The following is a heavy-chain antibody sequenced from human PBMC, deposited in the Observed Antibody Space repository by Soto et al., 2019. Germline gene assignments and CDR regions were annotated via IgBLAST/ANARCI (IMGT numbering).Heavy chain of an antibody. Sequence: QVQLVESGGGLVQSGRSLRLSCAASGFTFSSHGMHWVRQAPGKGLEWVAVISFDGSNKHHADSVKGRFTISRDNSKKTLFLQMNSLTAEDTAVYYCAKDKYSGYKYGGYYAMDVWGQGTTVTVAS. CDR3: AKDKYSGYKYGGYYAMDV. D-gene: IGHD5-18*01. V-gene: IGHV3-30*18. CDR2: ISFDGSNK. CDR1: GFTFSSHG. J-gene: IGHJ6*02.